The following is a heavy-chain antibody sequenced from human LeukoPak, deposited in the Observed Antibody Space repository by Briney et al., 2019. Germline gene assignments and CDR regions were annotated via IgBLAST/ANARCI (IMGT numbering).Heavy chain of an antibody. J-gene: IGHJ4*02. CDR3: ARFHFWSAYYGD. Sequence: GGSLRLSCAASGFTFNPYWMSWVRQAPGKGLEWVANIKQDGSEKYYVDSVKGRFTISRDNAKSSLYLQMNSLRAEDTAVYYCARFHFWSAYYGDWGQGTLVTVSS. V-gene: IGHV3-7*01. D-gene: IGHD3-3*02. CDR2: IKQDGSEK. CDR1: GFTFNPYW.